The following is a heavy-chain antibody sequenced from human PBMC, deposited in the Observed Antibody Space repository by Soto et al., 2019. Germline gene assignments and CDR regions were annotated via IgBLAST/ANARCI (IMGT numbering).Heavy chain of an antibody. CDR1: GGSISSSSHY. CDR2: IYYSGNT. D-gene: IGHD6-19*01. CDR3: AGYTVGWPYFDY. V-gene: IGHV4-39*01. Sequence: QLQLQESGPGLVKPSETLSLTCIVSGGSISSSSHYWGWIRQPPGKGLEWIGNIYYSGNTYYNPSLKSRVTISVNTSKNQFSLKLSSVTAADTAVFYCAGYTVGWPYFDYWGQGTLVAVSS. J-gene: IGHJ4*02.